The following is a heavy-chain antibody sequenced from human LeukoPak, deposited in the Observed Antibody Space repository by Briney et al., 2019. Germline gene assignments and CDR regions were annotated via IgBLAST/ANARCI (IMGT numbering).Heavy chain of an antibody. CDR3: ARGGSRDCSGGSCYDWFDP. CDR2: IHPNSGGT. V-gene: IGHV1-2*02. CDR1: GYIFTDYY. D-gene: IGHD2-15*01. Sequence: ASVKVSCKTSGYIFTDYYIHWVRQAPGQGLEWVGWIHPNSGGTKYAQSFQGRVTMTRDTSISTAYMELSRLRSDDTAVYYCARGGSRDCSGGSCYDWFDPWGQGTLVTVSS. J-gene: IGHJ5*02.